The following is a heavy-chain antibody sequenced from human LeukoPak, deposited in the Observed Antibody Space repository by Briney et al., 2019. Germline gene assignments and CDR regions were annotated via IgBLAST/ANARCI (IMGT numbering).Heavy chain of an antibody. CDR2: INHSGST. CDR1: GGSSSGYY. D-gene: IGHD7-27*01. V-gene: IGHV4-34*01. J-gene: IGHJ5*02. CDR3: ARDLTGFDP. Sequence: SETLSLTCAVYGGSSSGYYWSWIRQPPGKGLEWIGEINHSGSTNYNPSLKSRVTISVDTSKNQFSLKLSSVTAADTAVYYCARDLTGFDPWGQGTLVTVSS.